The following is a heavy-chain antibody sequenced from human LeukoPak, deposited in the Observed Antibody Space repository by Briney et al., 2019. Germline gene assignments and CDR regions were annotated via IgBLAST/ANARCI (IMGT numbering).Heavy chain of an antibody. J-gene: IGHJ4*02. CDR2: IWYDGSNK. Sequence: GGSLRLSCAASGFTFSSYGMHWVRQAPGKGLEWVAVIWYDGSNKYYADSVKGRFTISRDNSKNTLYLQMNSLRAEDTAVYYCARDECSDGSCYVFWGQGTLVTVSS. V-gene: IGHV3-33*08. CDR3: ARDECSDGSCYVF. CDR1: GFTFSSYG. D-gene: IGHD2-15*01.